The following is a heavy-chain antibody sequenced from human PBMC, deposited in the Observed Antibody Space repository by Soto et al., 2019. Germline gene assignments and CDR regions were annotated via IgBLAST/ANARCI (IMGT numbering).Heavy chain of an antibody. CDR2: IYHSGST. Sequence: QVQLQESGPGLVKPSGTLSLTCAVSSGSISSRNWWRWVRQPPGKGLEGIGEIYHSGSTNYNPSHKSRVTRSVDKSKTQFSLKLSSVTAADTAVYYCASLVRTKWGYYYIDVWGKGTPVTVSS. V-gene: IGHV4-4*02. CDR1: SGSISSRNW. J-gene: IGHJ6*03. D-gene: IGHD1-26*01. CDR3: ASLVRTKWGYYYIDV.